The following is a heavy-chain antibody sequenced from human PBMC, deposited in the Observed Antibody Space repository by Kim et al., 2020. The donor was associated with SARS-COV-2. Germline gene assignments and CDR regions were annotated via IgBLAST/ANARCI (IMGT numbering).Heavy chain of an antibody. D-gene: IGHD2-2*01. CDR1: GGSVSSGSYY. CDR3: ARVPVVVPAAYKNWFDP. J-gene: IGHJ5*02. Sequence: SETLSLTCTVSGGSVSSGSYYWSWIRQPPGKGLEWIGYIYYSGSTNYNPSLKSRVTISVDTSKNQFSLKLSSVTAADTAVYYCARVPVVVPAAYKNWFDPWGQGTLVTVSS. CDR2: IYYSGST. V-gene: IGHV4-61*01.